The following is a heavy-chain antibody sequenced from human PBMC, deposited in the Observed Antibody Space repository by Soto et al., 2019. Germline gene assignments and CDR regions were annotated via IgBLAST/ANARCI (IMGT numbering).Heavy chain of an antibody. D-gene: IGHD3-16*01. Sequence: PSETLSLTCAIYGASLGGFHWTWLRQAPGKGLEWIGELIHGGSTNYNPSLKGRVSFSLDTSKNHFSLHLMSVTAADTAVYYCARSPLGYDYVRQTWREVGDSFDIWGRGTLVTVSS. CDR3: ARSPLGYDYVRQTWREVGDSFDI. CDR2: LIHGGST. CDR1: GASLGGFH. J-gene: IGHJ3*02. V-gene: IGHV4-34*12.